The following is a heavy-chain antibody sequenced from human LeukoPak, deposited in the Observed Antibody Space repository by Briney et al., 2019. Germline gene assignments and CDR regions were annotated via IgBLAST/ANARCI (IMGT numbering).Heavy chain of an antibody. Sequence: GESLQISCEGFGFSFTSYWIAWVRQMPGKGLEWMGVIYPGDSDTRYSPSFQGQVTISADKSMGTAYLQWSSLKASDTAMYYCARLGRDFWSGYPSIWGQGTMVTGFS. CDR2: IYPGDSDT. D-gene: IGHD3-3*01. V-gene: IGHV5-51*01. CDR1: GFSFTSYW. J-gene: IGHJ3*02. CDR3: ARLGRDFWSGYPSI.